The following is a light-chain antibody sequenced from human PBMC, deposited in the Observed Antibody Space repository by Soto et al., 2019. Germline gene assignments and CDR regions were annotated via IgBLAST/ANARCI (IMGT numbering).Light chain of an antibody. CDR3: QQYYSYPGIT. V-gene: IGKV1-8*01. CDR2: AAS. Sequence: AIRMTQSPSSLSASTGDRVTITCRASQGISSYLAWYQQKPGKAPKLLIYAASTLQSGVPSRFGGSGSGTDFTLTISCLQSEDFATYYCQQYYSYPGITFGPGTKVDIK. J-gene: IGKJ3*01. CDR1: QGISSY.